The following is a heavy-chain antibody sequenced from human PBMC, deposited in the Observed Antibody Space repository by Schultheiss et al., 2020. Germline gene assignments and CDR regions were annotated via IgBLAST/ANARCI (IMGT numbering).Heavy chain of an antibody. CDR2: ISGSGGST. Sequence: GGSLRLSCEASGFTFSSYSMNWVRQAPGKGLEWVSAISGSGGSTSYAQKFQGRVTMTRDTSTSTVYMELSSLRSEDTAVYYCARGEIWEHWGQGTLVTVSS. V-gene: IGHV1-46*03. CDR3: ARGEIWEH. D-gene: IGHD2/OR15-2a*01. CDR1: GFTFSSYS. J-gene: IGHJ1*01.